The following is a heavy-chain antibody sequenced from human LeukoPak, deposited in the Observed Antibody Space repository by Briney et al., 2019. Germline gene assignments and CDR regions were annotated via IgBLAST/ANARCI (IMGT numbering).Heavy chain of an antibody. V-gene: IGHV3-74*01. CDR2: IKSDGSGT. Sequence: GGSLRLSCAASGFTFSSYWMHWVRQAPGKGLMWVSRIKSDGSGTSYADSVKGRFTISRDNARNTLYLQMNSLRPEDTAIYYCASDRVFYGLDVWGQGTTVTVSS. CDR1: GFTFSSYW. CDR3: ASDRVFYGLDV. J-gene: IGHJ6*02.